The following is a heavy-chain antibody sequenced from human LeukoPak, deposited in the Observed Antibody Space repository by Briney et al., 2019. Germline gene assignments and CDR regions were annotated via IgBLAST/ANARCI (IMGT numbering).Heavy chain of an antibody. CDR3: ARVDPGESYPEYYFDY. Sequence: GASVKVSCKASGYTFTSYAMHWVRQAPGQRLEWMGWINAGNGNTEYSQKFQGRVTITRDTSASTAYMELSSLRSEDTAVYYCARVDPGESYPEYYFDYWGQGTLVTVSS. CDR2: INAGNGNT. V-gene: IGHV1-3*01. D-gene: IGHD1-26*01. CDR1: GYTFTSYA. J-gene: IGHJ4*02.